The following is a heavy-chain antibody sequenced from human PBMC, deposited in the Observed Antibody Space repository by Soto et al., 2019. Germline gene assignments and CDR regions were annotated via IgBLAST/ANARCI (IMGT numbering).Heavy chain of an antibody. CDR3: ARLKNYGNCDWFDP. CDR1: GVSVSAYY. J-gene: IGHJ5*02. CDR2: IYYTGST. Sequence: QVQLQESGPGLVKPSETLSLTCTVSGVSVSAYYWNWIRQPPGKKLEWIGYIYYTGSTDYNHSLESRVTISVDTSKNQFSLNLRSVTAADPAIYYCARLKNYGNCDWFDPWGQGTLVPVSS. V-gene: IGHV4-59*08. D-gene: IGHD4-17*01.